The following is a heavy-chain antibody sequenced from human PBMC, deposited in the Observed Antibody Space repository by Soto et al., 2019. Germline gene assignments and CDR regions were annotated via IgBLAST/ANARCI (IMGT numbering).Heavy chain of an antibody. V-gene: IGHV3-30*18. CDR3: AKDRVNDVVVVAATSEGVFDY. D-gene: IGHD2-15*01. Sequence: GGSLRLSCAASGFTFSSYGMHWVRQAPGKGLEWVAVISYDGSNKYYADSVKGRFTISRDNSKNTLYLQMNSLRAEDTAVYYCAKDRVNDVVVVAATSEGVFDYWGQGTLVTVSS. CDR2: ISYDGSNK. J-gene: IGHJ4*02. CDR1: GFTFSSYG.